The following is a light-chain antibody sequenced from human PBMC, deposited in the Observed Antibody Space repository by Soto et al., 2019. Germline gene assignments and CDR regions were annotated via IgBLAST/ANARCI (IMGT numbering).Light chain of an antibody. V-gene: IGLV2-23*01. Sequence: QSVLTQPASVSGSPGQSITISCTGTSSDVGSYHLVSWYQQHPGKAPKLMVYEGSKRPSGVANRFSGSKSGNTASLTISGLPAEDEADYYCCSYAGSSTRYVFGTGTKLTLL. CDR1: SSDVGSYHL. CDR3: CSYAGSSTRYV. J-gene: IGLJ1*01. CDR2: EGS.